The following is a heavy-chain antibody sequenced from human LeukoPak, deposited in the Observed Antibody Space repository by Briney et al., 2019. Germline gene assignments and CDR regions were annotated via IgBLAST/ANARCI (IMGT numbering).Heavy chain of an antibody. D-gene: IGHD2-15*01. CDR3: ARRIREGYCSGGNCYSFGY. J-gene: IGHJ4*02. CDR2: ITSSSSNI. Sequence: GGSLRLSCAASGFTFSSYGMSWVRQAPGKGLEWVSHITSSSSNINYADSVKGRFTTSRDNAKNSLYLQMNSLRAEDTAVYFCARRIREGYCSGGNCYSFGYWGQGVLVTVSS. V-gene: IGHV3-48*01. CDR1: GFTFSSYG.